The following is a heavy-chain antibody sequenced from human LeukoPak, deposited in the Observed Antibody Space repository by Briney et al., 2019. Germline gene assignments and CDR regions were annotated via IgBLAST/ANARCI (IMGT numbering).Heavy chain of an antibody. D-gene: IGHD6-13*01. CDR2: ISAYNGNT. V-gene: IGHV1-18*01. J-gene: IGHJ3*02. Sequence: ASVKVSCKASGYTFTSYGISWVRQAPGQGLEWMGWISAYNGNTNYAQKLQGRVTMTTDTSTSTAYMELRSLRSDDTAVYYCARHVYSSSWTDAFDIWGQGTMVTVSS. CDR3: ARHVYSSSWTDAFDI. CDR1: GYTFTSYG.